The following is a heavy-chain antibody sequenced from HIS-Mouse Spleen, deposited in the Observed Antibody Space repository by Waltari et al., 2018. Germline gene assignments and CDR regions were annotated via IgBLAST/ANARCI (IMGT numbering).Heavy chain of an antibody. D-gene: IGHD6-13*01. CDR2: IYYSGGT. CDR1: GGSISSSSYY. Sequence: QLQLQESGPGLVKPSETLSLTCTVSGGSISSSSYYWGWIRQPPGKGLEWIGSIYYSGGTYYNPSLTGRVTISVDTSKNQFSLKLSCVTAADTAVYYCAREIPYSSSWYDWYFDLWGRGTLVTVSS. V-gene: IGHV4-39*07. J-gene: IGHJ2*01. CDR3: AREIPYSSSWYDWYFDL.